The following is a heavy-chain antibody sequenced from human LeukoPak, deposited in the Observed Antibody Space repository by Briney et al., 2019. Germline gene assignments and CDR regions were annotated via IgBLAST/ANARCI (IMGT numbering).Heavy chain of an antibody. Sequence: GGSLRLSRAASGFTVSSNYMSWVRHAPGKGLAWVLVIYSGGSTYYADTVKGRFTISTDNPKNTLYLQMNSLRAEDTAVYYCARGPPYGGSSWNYYFHYWGQGTLVTVSS. CDR1: GFTVSSNY. CDR3: ARGPPYGGSSWNYYFHY. J-gene: IGHJ4*02. D-gene: IGHD6-13*01. CDR2: IYSGGST. V-gene: IGHV3-53*01.